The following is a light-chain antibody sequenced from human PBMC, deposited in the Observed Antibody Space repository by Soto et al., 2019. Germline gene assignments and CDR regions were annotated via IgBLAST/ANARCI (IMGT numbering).Light chain of an antibody. Sequence: QSVLTQPPSASGTPGQRVTISCSGSNSNVGSYYVYWYQQLPGTAPKLLIYRANQRPSGVPDRLSGSKSGTSASLAISGLRSDDEADYYCASWDDSLSGVVFGGGTKLNVL. J-gene: IGLJ2*01. CDR3: ASWDDSLSGVV. V-gene: IGLV1-47*01. CDR2: RAN. CDR1: NSNVGSYY.